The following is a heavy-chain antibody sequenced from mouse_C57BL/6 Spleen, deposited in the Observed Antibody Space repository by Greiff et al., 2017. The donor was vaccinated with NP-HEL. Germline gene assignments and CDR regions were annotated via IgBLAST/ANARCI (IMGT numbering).Heavy chain of an antibody. CDR2: IHPNSGST. CDR3: HYCDSSYVPC. V-gene: IGHV1-64*01. J-gene: IGHJ3*01. D-gene: IGHD1-1*01. Sequence: QVQLQQPGAELVKPGASVKLSCKASGYTFTSYWMHWVKQRPGQGLEWIGMIHPNSGSTNYNEKFKGKATLTVDKSSSTAYMQLSSLTSEDSAVYYSHYCDSSYVPCWGQGTLVTVSA. CDR1: GYTFTSYW.